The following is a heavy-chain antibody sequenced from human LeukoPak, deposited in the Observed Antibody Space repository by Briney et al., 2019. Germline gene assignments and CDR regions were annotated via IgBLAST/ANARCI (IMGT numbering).Heavy chain of an antibody. J-gene: IGHJ6*04. D-gene: IGHD3-10*02. CDR3: AELGITMIGGV. CDR1: GGSFSGYY. Sequence: PSETLSLTCAVYGGSFSGYYWSWIRQPPGKGLEWVANIKQDGSEKYCVDSVKGRFTISRDNAKNSLYLQMNSLRAEDTAVYYCAELGITMIGGVWGKGTTVTISS. CDR2: IKQDGSEK. V-gene: IGHV3-7*01.